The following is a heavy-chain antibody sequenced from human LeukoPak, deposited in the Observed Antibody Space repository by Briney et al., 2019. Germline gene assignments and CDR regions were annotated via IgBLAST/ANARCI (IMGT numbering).Heavy chain of an antibody. D-gene: IGHD4-11*01. J-gene: IGHJ3*02. Sequence: GGSLRLSCAASGFTFSNYGMHWVRQAPGKGLEWVAIISYDGSNKYYADSVKGRFTISRDNSKNTLYLQMNSLRAEDTAVYYCATDVETTDQEGAFDMWGQGTMVTVSS. CDR3: ATDVETTDQEGAFDM. V-gene: IGHV3-30*03. CDR1: GFTFSNYG. CDR2: ISYDGSNK.